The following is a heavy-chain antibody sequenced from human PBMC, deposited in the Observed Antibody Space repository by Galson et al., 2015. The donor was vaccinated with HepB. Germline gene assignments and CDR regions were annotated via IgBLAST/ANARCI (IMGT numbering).Heavy chain of an antibody. CDR2: ISYDGSNK. CDR3: ASPRGGAYAISDWYFDL. Sequence: SLRLSCAASGFTFSSYAMHWVRQAPGKGLEWVAVISYDGSNKYYADSVKGRFTISRDNSKNTLYLQMNSLRAEDTAVYYCASPRGGAYAISDWYFDLWGRGTLVTVSS. J-gene: IGHJ2*01. D-gene: IGHD2-8*01. CDR1: GFTFSSYA. V-gene: IGHV3-30-3*01.